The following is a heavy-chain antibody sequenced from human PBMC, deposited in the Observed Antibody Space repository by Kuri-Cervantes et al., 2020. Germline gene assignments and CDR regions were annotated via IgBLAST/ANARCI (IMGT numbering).Heavy chain of an antibody. Sequence: ASVKVSCKASGYTFINHGITWVRQAPGQGLEWMGWLSAYNGETKYAQKVQGRVTMTRDTSTSTAYMEVRNLRSDDTAVYFCAAAGWNFYDSEGYYDFDFWGQGTQVTVSS. CDR2: LSAYNGET. CDR3: AAAGWNFYDSEGYYDFDF. V-gene: IGHV1-18*04. J-gene: IGHJ4*02. D-gene: IGHD3-22*01. CDR1: GYTFINHG.